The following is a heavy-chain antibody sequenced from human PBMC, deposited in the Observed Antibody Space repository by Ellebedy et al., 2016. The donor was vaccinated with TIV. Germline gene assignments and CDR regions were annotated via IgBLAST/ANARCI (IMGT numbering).Heavy chain of an antibody. D-gene: IGHD6-13*01. Sequence: PGGSPRLSCAASGFTFSSYGMHWVRQAPGKGLEWVAVISYDGSNKYYADPVKGRFTISRDNSKNTLYLQMNSLRAEDTAVYYCARDEVYSSSWYAYYYYGMDVWGQGTTVIVSS. J-gene: IGHJ6*02. CDR2: ISYDGSNK. V-gene: IGHV3-30*03. CDR1: GFTFSSYG. CDR3: ARDEVYSSSWYAYYYYGMDV.